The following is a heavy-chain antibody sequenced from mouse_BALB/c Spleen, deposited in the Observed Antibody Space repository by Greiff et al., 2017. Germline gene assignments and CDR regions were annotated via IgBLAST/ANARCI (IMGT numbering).Heavy chain of an antibody. CDR1: GFNIKDTY. V-gene: IGHV14-3*02. CDR2: IDPANGNT. J-gene: IGHJ2*01. CDR3: ASALYYAKYDFDY. Sequence: VQLQQSGAELVKPGASVKLSCTASGFNIKDTYMHWVKQRPEQGLEWIGRIDPANGNTKYDPKFQGKATITADTSSNTAYLQLSSLTSEDTAVYYCASALYYAKYDFDYWGQGTTLTVSS. D-gene: IGHD1-1*01.